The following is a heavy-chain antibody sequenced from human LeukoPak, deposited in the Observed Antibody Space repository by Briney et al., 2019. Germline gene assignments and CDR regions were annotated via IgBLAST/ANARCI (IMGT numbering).Heavy chain of an antibody. Sequence: GGSLRLSCAASGFTFSSYWMSWVRQAPGKGLERVANIKQDGSEKYYVDSVKGRFTISRDNAKNSLYLQMNSLRAEDTAVYYCAREGGYSYGWYYYMDVWGKGTTVTVSS. J-gene: IGHJ6*03. D-gene: IGHD5-18*01. CDR2: IKQDGSEK. V-gene: IGHV3-7*01. CDR3: AREGGYSYGWYYYMDV. CDR1: GFTFSSYW.